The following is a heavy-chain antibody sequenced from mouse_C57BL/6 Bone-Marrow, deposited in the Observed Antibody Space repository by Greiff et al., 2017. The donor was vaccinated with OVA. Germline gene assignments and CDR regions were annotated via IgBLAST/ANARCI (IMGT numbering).Heavy chain of an antibody. D-gene: IGHD2-10*02. V-gene: IGHV2-5*01. CDR3: AKNMECGTGGYWYFDV. CDR1: GFSFTSYG. Sequence: VQLQESGPGLVQPSQSLSITCTVSGFSFTSYGVHWVRQSPGKGLEWLGVIWSGGSTDYNAAFMSSLGITKDNSKSQVFFKMNRLQAGDTAIYYCAKNMECGTGGYWYFDVWGTGTTVTVSS. J-gene: IGHJ1*03. CDR2: IWSGGST.